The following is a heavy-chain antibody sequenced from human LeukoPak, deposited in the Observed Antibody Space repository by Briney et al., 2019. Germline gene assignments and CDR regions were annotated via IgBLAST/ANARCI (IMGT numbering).Heavy chain of an antibody. CDR1: GFTYSSYA. D-gene: IGHD3-22*01. CDR2: ISGSGCST. Sequence: GGSLRLSCAASGFTYSSYAMSWVRQAPGKGLEWVSAISGSGCSTYYADSVKGRFTISRDNSKNTLYLQMNSLRAEDTAVYYCAKDLTFYYYDSSGSPFDYWGQGTLVTVSS. CDR3: AKDLTFYYYDSSGSPFDY. V-gene: IGHV3-23*01. J-gene: IGHJ4*02.